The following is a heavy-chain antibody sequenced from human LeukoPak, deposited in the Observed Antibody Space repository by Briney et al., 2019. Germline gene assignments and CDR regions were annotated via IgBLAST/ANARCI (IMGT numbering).Heavy chain of an antibody. CDR2: INHSGST. Sequence: PSETLSLTCAVYGGSFSGYYWSWIRQPPGKGREWSGEINHSGSTNYNPSLKSRVTISVDTSKNQFSLKLGSVTAADTAVYYCARRGPGHRNDYWGQGTLVTVSS. CDR1: GGSFSGYY. D-gene: IGHD1-14*01. V-gene: IGHV4-34*01. J-gene: IGHJ4*02. CDR3: ARRGPGHRNDY.